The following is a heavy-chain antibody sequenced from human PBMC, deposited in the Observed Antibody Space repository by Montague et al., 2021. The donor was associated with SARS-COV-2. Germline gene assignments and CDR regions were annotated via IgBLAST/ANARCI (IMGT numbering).Heavy chain of an antibody. CDR3: VRPLWFGDSDYYFES. V-gene: IGHV3-74*01. J-gene: IGHJ4*02. CDR2: LRPDGTSP. D-gene: IGHD3-10*01. Sequence: SLRLSCAASGFTFRRYWMHWVRQVPGRGPVWVSRLRPDGTSPHYAASGXGLFIISRDNAKNTLSLELTNLRVDDTAIYYCVRPLWFGDSDYYFESWGQGTLVSVSS. CDR1: GFTFRRYW.